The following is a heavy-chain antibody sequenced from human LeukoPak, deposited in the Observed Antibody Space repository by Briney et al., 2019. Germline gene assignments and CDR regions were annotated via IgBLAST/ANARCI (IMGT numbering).Heavy chain of an antibody. CDR2: IIPIFGTA. CDR1: GDTFSTYA. CDR3: ARVAPTVTRGGGDY. V-gene: IGHV1-69*13. J-gene: IGHJ4*02. Sequence: ASVTVSCKASGDTFSTYAISWVRQAPGQGLEWMGGIIPIFGTANYAQKFQGRVTITADESTSTAYMELSSLRSEDTSVYYCARVAPTVTRGGGDYWGQGTLVTVSS. D-gene: IGHD4-11*01.